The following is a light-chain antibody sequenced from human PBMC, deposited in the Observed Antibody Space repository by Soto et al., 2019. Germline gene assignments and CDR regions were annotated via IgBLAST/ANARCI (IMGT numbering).Light chain of an antibody. J-gene: IGKJ4*01. CDR3: QRYNSALALT. Sequence: DIQMTQSPSSLSASIGDRVTITCRASQGIGNYLAWYQQKPGKVPKLLIYAASTLQSGVPSRFSGSGSGTDFTLTISSLQPEDVATYYCQRYNSALALTFGGGTKVDIK. V-gene: IGKV1-27*01. CDR1: QGIGNY. CDR2: AAS.